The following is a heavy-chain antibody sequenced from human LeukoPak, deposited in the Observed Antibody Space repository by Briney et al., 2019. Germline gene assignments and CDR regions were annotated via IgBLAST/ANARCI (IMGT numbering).Heavy chain of an antibody. CDR1: GYTFTGYY. D-gene: IGHD3-22*01. Sequence: ASVKVSCKASGYTFTGYYMHWVRQAPGQGLEWMGWINPNSGGTNYAQKFQGRVTMTRDTSISTAYMELSGLRSDDTAAYYCARPPPFDSSGYDYWGQGTLVTVSS. V-gene: IGHV1-2*02. CDR2: INPNSGGT. CDR3: ARPPPFDSSGYDY. J-gene: IGHJ4*02.